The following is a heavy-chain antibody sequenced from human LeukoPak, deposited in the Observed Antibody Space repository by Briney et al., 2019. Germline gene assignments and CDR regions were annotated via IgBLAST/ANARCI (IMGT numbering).Heavy chain of an antibody. Sequence: ASVKVSCKASGYTFTSYGISWVRQAPGQGLEWMGWINPNSGGTNYAQKFQGRVTMTRDTSISTAYMELSRLRSDDTAVYYCAGSWSNDAFDIWGQGTMVTVSS. CDR3: AGSWSNDAFDI. V-gene: IGHV1-2*02. CDR1: GYTFTSYG. J-gene: IGHJ3*02. D-gene: IGHD1-26*01. CDR2: INPNSGGT.